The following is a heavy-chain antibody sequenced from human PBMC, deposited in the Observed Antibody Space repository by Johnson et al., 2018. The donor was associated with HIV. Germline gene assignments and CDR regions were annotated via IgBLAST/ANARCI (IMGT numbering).Heavy chain of an antibody. CDR1: GFTFDDYA. D-gene: IGHD6-19*01. Sequence: QVQLVESGGGLVQPGRSLRLSCAASGFTFDDYAMHWVRQAPGKGLEWVAVISYDGSNKYYADSVKGRFTISRDNSKNTLYLQMNSLSAEDTAVYYCAREAAVADAFDVWGQWTMVTVSS. V-gene: IGHV3-30*03. CDR3: AREAAVADAFDV. J-gene: IGHJ3*01. CDR2: ISYDGSNK.